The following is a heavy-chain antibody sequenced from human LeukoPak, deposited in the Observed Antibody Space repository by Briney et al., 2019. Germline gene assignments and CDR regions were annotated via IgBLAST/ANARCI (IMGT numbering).Heavy chain of an antibody. Sequence: SETLSLTCTVSGGSISSSSYYWGWIRQPPGKGLEWTGSIYYSGSTYYNPSLKSRVTISVDTSKNQFSLKLSSVTAADTAVYYCARRFSSGWYPFDYWSQGTLVTVSS. D-gene: IGHD6-19*01. V-gene: IGHV4-39*01. CDR2: IYYSGST. CDR3: ARRFSSGWYPFDY. J-gene: IGHJ4*02. CDR1: GGSISSSSYY.